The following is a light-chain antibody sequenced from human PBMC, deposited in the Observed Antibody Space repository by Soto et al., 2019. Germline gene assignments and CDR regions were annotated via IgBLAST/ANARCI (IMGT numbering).Light chain of an antibody. V-gene: IGLV3-21*02. J-gene: IGLJ1*01. CDR1: NIGSKR. CDR2: DDR. Sequence: SYELTQPPSVLVAPGQTASISCGGENIGSKRVHWNQQKPGQAPVLVLFDDRDRPSGIPERFSGFNSGKTATLTISRVEAGDGADYYCQVWDSSSDHYVFGTGTQLTVL. CDR3: QVWDSSSDHYV.